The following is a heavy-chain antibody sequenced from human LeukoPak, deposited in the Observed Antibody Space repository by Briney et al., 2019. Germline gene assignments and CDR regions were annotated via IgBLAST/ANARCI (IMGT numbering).Heavy chain of an antibody. D-gene: IGHD6-19*01. J-gene: IGHJ3*02. CDR2: ISSSSSYI. CDR1: GFTFSSYS. Sequence: PGGSLRLSCAASGFTFSSYSMNWVRQAPGKGLEWVSSISSSSSYINYADSVKGRFTISRDNAKNSLYLQMNSLRAEDTAVYYCARDLLIAVAGQGAFDIWGQGTMVTVSS. V-gene: IGHV3-21*01. CDR3: ARDLLIAVAGQGAFDI.